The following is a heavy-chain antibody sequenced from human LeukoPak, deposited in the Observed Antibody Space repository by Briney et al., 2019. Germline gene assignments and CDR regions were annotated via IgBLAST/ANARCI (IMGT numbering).Heavy chain of an antibody. CDR1: GYTFTGYY. D-gene: IGHD5-18*01. V-gene: IGHV1-8*02. CDR3: ARVCESRGGYSYGCLLDY. Sequence: ASVKVSCKASGYTFTGYYMHWVRQAPGQGLEWMGWMNPNSGNTGYAQKFQGRVTMTRNTSISTAYMELSSLRSEDTAVYYCARVCESRGGYSYGCLLDYWGQGTLVTVSS. CDR2: MNPNSGNT. J-gene: IGHJ4*02.